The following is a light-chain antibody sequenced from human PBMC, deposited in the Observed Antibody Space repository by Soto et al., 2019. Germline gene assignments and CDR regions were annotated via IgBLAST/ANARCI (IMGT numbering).Light chain of an antibody. CDR1: QSVSSN. Sequence: EIVLTQSPATLSVSPGEGATLSCRASQSVSSNLAWYQQRPGQAPRLLIYGASTRATGIPARFSGSGSGTEVTLTISSLQSEDFAVYYCQQYNNWPLTFGGGTKVEIK. CDR3: QQYNNWPLT. CDR2: GAS. J-gene: IGKJ4*01. V-gene: IGKV3-15*01.